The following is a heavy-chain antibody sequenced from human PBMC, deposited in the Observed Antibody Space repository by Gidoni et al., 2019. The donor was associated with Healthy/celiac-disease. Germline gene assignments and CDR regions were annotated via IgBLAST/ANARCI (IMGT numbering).Heavy chain of an antibody. CDR1: GFTFRSYS. J-gene: IGHJ3*02. CDR3: ARVAAVAVGAFDI. Sequence: EVQLVESGGGLVQPGGSLRLSCAASGFTFRSYSMNWVRQAPGKGLEWVSYISSSSSTTYYADSVKGRFTISRDNALNSLYLQMNILRAEDTAVYYCARVAAVAVGAFDIWGQGTMVTVSS. D-gene: IGHD6-19*01. V-gene: IGHV3-48*01. CDR2: ISSSSSTT.